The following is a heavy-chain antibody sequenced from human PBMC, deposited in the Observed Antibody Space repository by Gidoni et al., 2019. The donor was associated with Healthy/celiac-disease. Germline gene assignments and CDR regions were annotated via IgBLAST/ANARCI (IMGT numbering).Heavy chain of an antibody. CDR1: FFSGYY. Sequence: FFSGYYWSWIRQPPGKGLEWIGEINHSGSTNYNPSLKSRVTISVDTSKNQFSLKQSSVTAADTTVYYCAREAYYYDSKGFDIWSQGTMVTVSS. J-gene: IGHJ3*02. D-gene: IGHD3-22*01. V-gene: IGHV4-34*01. CDR2: INHSGST. CDR3: AREAYYYDSKGFDI.